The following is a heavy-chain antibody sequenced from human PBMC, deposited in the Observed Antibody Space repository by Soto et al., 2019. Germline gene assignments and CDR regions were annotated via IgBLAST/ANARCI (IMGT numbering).Heavy chain of an antibody. J-gene: IGHJ4*02. CDR2: IIPIFGTA. CDR3: ARAYKPSKPYQLLLTFDY. Sequence: SLKVSCNASGGTFSSYAISWVRQAPGQGLEWMGGIIPIFGTANYAQKFQGRVTITADESTSTAYMELSSLSSEDTAVYYCARAYKPSKPYQLLLTFDYWGQGTLVTVS. CDR1: GGTFSSYA. D-gene: IGHD2-2*01. V-gene: IGHV1-69*13.